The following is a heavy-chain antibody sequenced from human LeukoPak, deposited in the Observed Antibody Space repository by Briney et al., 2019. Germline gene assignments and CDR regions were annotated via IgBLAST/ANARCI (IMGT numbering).Heavy chain of an antibody. CDR2: IRYDGSNK. CDR1: GFTFSSYG. J-gene: IGHJ6*02. Sequence: GGSLRLSCAASGFTFSSYGMHWVRQAPGKGLEWVAFIRYDGSNKYYADSVKGRFTISRNNSKNTLYLQMNSLRAEDTAVYYCAKDAHCSSTSRYWQDYYYYGMDVWGQGTTVTVSS. CDR3: AKDAHCSSTSRYWQDYYYYGMDV. D-gene: IGHD2-2*01. V-gene: IGHV3-30*02.